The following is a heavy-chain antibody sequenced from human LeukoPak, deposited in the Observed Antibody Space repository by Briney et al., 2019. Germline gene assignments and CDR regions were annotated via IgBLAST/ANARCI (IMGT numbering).Heavy chain of an antibody. CDR3: AKDTSSGNFDY. D-gene: IGHD3-22*01. V-gene: IGHV1-69*05. CDR1: GGTFSSYA. CDR2: IIPIFGTA. Sequence: ASVKVSCKASGGTFSSYAISWVRQAPGQGLEWMGGIIPIFGTANYAQKFQGRVTITTDESTSTAYMELSSLRSEDTAVYYCAKDTSSGNFDYWGQGTLVTVSS. J-gene: IGHJ4*02.